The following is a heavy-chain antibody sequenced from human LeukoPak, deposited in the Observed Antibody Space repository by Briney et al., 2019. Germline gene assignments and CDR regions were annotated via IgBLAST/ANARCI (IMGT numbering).Heavy chain of an antibody. CDR1: GDSISSYF. D-gene: IGHD3-16*01. J-gene: IGHJ4*02. Sequence: ASETLSLTCSVSGDSISSYFWAWIRQPPGKGLEWIGYVCYNGTTNYNPSLRNRVAISIDTSKNQFSLKLNSATAADTVVYYCATSGGFNSPRHYWGQGTLVTVSS. V-gene: IGHV4-59*01. CDR2: VCYNGTT. CDR3: ATSGGFNSPRHY.